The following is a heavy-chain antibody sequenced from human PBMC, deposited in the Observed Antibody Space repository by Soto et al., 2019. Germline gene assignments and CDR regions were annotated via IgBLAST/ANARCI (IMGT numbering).Heavy chain of an antibody. V-gene: IGHV4-61*08. CDR1: GGSISSVGHY. J-gene: IGHJ5*01. Sequence: SETLSLTCSVSGGSISSVGHYWSWIRQPPGKGLEWIGYIYYSGSTDYDPSLKSRVTISVDTSKNQFSLKLSSVTAADTAVYYCSSGSRGVRFDSCGQGTLVTVSS. CDR3: SSGSRGVRFDS. CDR2: IYYSGST. D-gene: IGHD3-10*01.